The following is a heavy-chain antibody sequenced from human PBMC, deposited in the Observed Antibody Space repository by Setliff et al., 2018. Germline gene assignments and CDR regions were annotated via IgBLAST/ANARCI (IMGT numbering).Heavy chain of an antibody. CDR3: ARDGVYYGMDV. Sequence: GGSLRLSCAASAFTFNKYAVTWLRQAPGKGLEWVANINQYGTEKYYVDSVKGRFSASRDNAKNSVFLQLNSLRAEDTAVYYCARDGVYYGMDVWGQGTSVTVSS. V-gene: IGHV3-7*01. CDR2: INQYGTEK. J-gene: IGHJ6*02. CDR1: AFTFNKYA.